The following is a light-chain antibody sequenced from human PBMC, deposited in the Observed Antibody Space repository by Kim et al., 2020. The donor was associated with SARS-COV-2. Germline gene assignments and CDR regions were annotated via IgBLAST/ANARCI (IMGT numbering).Light chain of an antibody. CDR1: SNNVGHQG. V-gene: IGLV10-54*01. J-gene: IGLJ3*02. CDR3: SAWDNSLSAWV. CDR2: RNN. Sequence: RQTAKLTCTGNSNNVGHQGAAWLQQHQGHPPKLLSYRNNNRPSGVSERLSASRSGNTASLTITGLQPEDEADYYCSAWDNSLSAWVFGGGTQLTVL.